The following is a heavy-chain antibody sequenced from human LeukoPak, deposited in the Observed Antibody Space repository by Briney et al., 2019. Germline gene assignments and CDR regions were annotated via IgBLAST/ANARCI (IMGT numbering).Heavy chain of an antibody. CDR2: IRDSGGST. J-gene: IGHJ4*02. D-gene: IGHD6-19*01. CDR1: GFTFSSYG. CDR3: TKDLAVADY. V-gene: IGHV3-23*01. Sequence: GSLRLSCAASGFTFSSYGMHWVRQAPGKGLEWVSSIRDSGGSTYYADSVKGRFTISRDNSKNTLFLQMDSLRAEDTATYYCTKDLAVADYWGQGTLVTVSS.